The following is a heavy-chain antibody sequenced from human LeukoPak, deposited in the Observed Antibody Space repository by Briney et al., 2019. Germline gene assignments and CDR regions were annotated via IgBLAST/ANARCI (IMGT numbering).Heavy chain of an antibody. J-gene: IGHJ4*02. CDR2: IYSDGSNK. Sequence: GRSLRLSCAASGFTFSSYAMHWVRQAPGKGLEGVAVIYSDGSNKYYADSVKGRFTISRDNSKKTLDLQMNSLRAEDTAVYYCARALGTMVRGVPRYYFDYWGQGTLVTVSS. CDR3: ARALGTMVRGVPRYYFDY. V-gene: IGHV3-30-3*01. CDR1: GFTFSSYA. D-gene: IGHD3-10*01.